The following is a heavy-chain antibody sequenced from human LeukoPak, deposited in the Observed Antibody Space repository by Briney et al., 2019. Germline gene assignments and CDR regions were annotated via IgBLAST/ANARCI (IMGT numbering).Heavy chain of an antibody. CDR2: ISYDGSNK. V-gene: IGHV3-30*04. J-gene: IGHJ4*02. CDR3: ARDPRGGGDCYFDY. CDR1: GFTFSSYA. D-gene: IGHD2-21*02. Sequence: GGSLRLSCAASGFTFSSYAMPWVRQAPGKGLEWVAVISYDGSNKYYADSVKGRFTISRDNSKNTLYLQMNSLRAEDTAVYYCARDPRGGGDCYFDYWGQGTLVTVSS.